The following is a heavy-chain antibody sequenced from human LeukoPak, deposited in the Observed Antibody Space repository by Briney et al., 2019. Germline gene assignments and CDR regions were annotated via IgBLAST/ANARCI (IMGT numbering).Heavy chain of an antibody. J-gene: IGHJ5*02. D-gene: IGHD5-18*01. CDR2: ISSSSSYI. Sequence: PGGSLRLSCAASGFTFSSYSMTWVRQAPGKGLEWVSSISSSSSYIYYADSVKGRFTISRDNAKNSLYLQMNSLRAEDTAVYYCARDSGYTALYWFDPWGQGTLVTVSS. CDR1: GFTFSSYS. CDR3: ARDSGYTALYWFDP. V-gene: IGHV3-21*01.